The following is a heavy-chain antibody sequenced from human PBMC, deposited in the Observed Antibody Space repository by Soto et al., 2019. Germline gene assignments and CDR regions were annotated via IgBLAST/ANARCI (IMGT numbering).Heavy chain of an antibody. D-gene: IGHD2-15*01. Sequence: GGSLRLSFAASGFTFSSYAMGWVRQGPGKGLEWVAVVSIGGSTHYADSVRGRFTISRDNSKNTLSLQMNSLTAEDTAVYFCAKRRGAGGHFDYWGQGALVTVSS. J-gene: IGHJ4*02. V-gene: IGHV3-23*01. CDR3: AKRRGAGGHFDY. CDR1: GFTFSSYA. CDR2: VSIGGST.